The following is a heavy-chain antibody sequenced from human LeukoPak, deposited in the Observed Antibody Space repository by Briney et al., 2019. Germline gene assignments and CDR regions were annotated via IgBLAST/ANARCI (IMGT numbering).Heavy chain of an antibody. V-gene: IGHV3-7*03. Sequence: TGGSLRLSCAASGFTFSGHWMNWVRQAPGKGLEWVANIKQDGSEKYYVDSVKGRFTISRDNAKNSLYLQMNSLRAEDTAVYYCARDHDYGDYFDYWGQGTLVTVSS. CDR3: ARDHDYGDYFDY. CDR2: IKQDGSEK. D-gene: IGHD4-17*01. J-gene: IGHJ4*02. CDR1: GFTFSGHW.